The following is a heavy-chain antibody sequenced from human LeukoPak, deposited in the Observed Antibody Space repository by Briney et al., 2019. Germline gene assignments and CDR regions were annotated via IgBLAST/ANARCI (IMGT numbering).Heavy chain of an antibody. CDR2: IYYSGST. Sequence: SETLSLTCTVSGGSISSYYWSWLRQPPGKGLEWVGYIYYSGSTDYTPSLKSRVTISVDTSKNRFSLSLSSVTAADTAVYYCARVRALSYYDSSGDLYYFDYWGQGTLVTVSS. CDR1: GGSISSYY. D-gene: IGHD3-22*01. CDR3: ARVRALSYYDSSGDLYYFDY. V-gene: IGHV4-59*01. J-gene: IGHJ4*02.